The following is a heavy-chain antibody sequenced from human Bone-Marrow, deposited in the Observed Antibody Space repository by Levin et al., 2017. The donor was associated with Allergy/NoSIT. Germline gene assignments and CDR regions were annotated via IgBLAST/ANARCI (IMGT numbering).Heavy chain of an antibody. CDR3: ATYASTWSMTNYFDY. V-gene: IGHV1-2*06. CDR1: GYTFTGHY. Sequence: ASVKVSCKASGYTFTGHYIHWVRQAPGQGLEWMGRINPKNGGTTYAQKFQGRVTMTRDTSIITAYMELTSLRSDDSAVYYCATYASTWSMTNYFDYWGQGSLITVTS. J-gene: IGHJ4*02. D-gene: IGHD6-13*01. CDR2: INPKNGGT.